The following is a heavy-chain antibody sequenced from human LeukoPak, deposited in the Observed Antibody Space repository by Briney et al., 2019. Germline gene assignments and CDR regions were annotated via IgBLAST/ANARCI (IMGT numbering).Heavy chain of an antibody. Sequence: PSETLPLTCTVSGASTRSNNYYWAWIRQPPGKGLEWIGSIYYLGTTYDNPSLKSRVTISIDTSKNQFSLKLRSVTASDTAVYYCARVASSSAGGVDYWGQGTLVAVSS. CDR3: ARVASSSAGGVDY. J-gene: IGHJ4*02. CDR2: IYYLGTT. CDR1: GASTRSNNYY. D-gene: IGHD6-6*01. V-gene: IGHV4-39*01.